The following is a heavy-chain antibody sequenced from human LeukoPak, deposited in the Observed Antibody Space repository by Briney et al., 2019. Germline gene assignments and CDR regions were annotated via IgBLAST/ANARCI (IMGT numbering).Heavy chain of an antibody. CDR3: ARGYYYDSSGYPFDY. CDR2: IYYSGST. V-gene: IGHV4-30-4*01. Sequence: SETLSLTCTVSGGSISSGDYYWSWIRQPPGKGLEWIGYIYYSGSTYYNPSLKSRVTISVDTSKNQFSLKLSSGTAAGTAVYYCARGYYYDSSGYPFDYWGQGTLVTVSS. CDR1: GGSISSGDYY. D-gene: IGHD3-22*01. J-gene: IGHJ4*02.